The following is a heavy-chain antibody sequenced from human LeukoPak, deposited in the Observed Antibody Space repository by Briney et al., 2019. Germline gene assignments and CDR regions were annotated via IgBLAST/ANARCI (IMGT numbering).Heavy chain of an antibody. V-gene: IGHV3-74*01. D-gene: IGHD4-11*01. CDR1: GFTFSSYW. CDR2: ISTDASST. J-gene: IGHJ4*02. CDR3: TGHHQAYSRTY. Sequence: GGSLRLSCAASGFTFSSYWMHWVRQAPGKGLVWVSRISTDASSTTYADSVKGRFTISRDNAKGTLYLQMSSLRAEDTAVYYCTGHHQAYSRTYWGQGTLVTVSS.